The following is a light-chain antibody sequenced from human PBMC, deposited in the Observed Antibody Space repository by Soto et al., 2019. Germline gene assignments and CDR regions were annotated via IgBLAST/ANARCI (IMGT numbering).Light chain of an antibody. CDR2: AAS. CDR3: QQSYSTPIT. J-gene: IGKJ5*01. V-gene: IGKV1-39*01. Sequence: DIQVTQSPSSLSASVGDRVTITCRASQSISSYLNWYQQKPGKAPKLLIYAASSLQSGVPSRFSGSGSGTDLTLTISSLQPQDFATYYCQQSYSTPITFGQGTRLKIK. CDR1: QSISSY.